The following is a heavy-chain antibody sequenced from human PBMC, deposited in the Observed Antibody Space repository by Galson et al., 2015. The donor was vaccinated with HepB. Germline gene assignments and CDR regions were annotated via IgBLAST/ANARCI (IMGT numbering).Heavy chain of an antibody. V-gene: IGHV3-74*01. Sequence: SLRLSCAASGFTFSTYWMHWVRQGPGKGLVWVSRINSDGITTSYADSVKGRCTVSRDNAKNMLYLQMNSLRAEDTAVYYCARVGSGGWSEGASYYYYMDVWGKGTTVTVSS. CDR3: ARVGSGGWSEGASYYYYMDV. D-gene: IGHD6-19*01. CDR1: GFTFSTYW. J-gene: IGHJ6*03. CDR2: INSDGITT.